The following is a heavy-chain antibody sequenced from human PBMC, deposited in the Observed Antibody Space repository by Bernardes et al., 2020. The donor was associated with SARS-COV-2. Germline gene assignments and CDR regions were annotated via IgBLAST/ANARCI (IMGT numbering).Heavy chain of an antibody. V-gene: IGHV3-7*04. CDR1: GFIFSTSW. CDR2: IKQDGSEK. J-gene: IGHJ4*02. Sequence: GGSLRLSCAASGFIFSTSWMSWVRQAPGKVLEWVAYIKQDGSEKYYVDSVEGRFIISRDNAKNSLYLQKNSLRAEDTAVYYCAKGSWYPGYWSQGTLVTVNS. CDR3: AKGSWYPGY. D-gene: IGHD6-13*01.